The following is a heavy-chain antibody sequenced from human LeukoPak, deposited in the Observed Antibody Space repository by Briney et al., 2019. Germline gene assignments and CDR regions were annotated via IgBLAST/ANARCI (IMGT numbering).Heavy chain of an antibody. CDR2: IYHTGST. CDR3: ASSGIGRYYYYYMDV. CDR1: GYSISSGYY. Sequence: SETLSLTCAVSGYSISSGYYCGWMRQPPGKGLEWIGSIYHTGSTYYNPSLKSRVTISVDTSKNQFSLNLSSVTAADTAMYYCASSGIGRYYYYYMDVWGKGTTVTVSS. D-gene: IGHD5-12*01. V-gene: IGHV4-38-2*01. J-gene: IGHJ6*03.